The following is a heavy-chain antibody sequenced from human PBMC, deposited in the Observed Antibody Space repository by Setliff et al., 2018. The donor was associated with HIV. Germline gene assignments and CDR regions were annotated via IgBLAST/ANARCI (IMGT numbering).Heavy chain of an antibody. V-gene: IGHV3-23*01. CDR3: AKVPLFVVVPAALGGMDV. CDR2: ISGSGSST. CDR1: EFTFSVYA. J-gene: IGHJ6*02. D-gene: IGHD2-2*01. Sequence: GGSLRLSCAASEFTFSVYAMSWLRQAPGKGLEWVSGISGSGSSTYYADSVKGRFTISRDNSWDTVDLQMNTLRAEDTAVYYCAKVPLFVVVPAALGGMDVWGQGTTVTVSS.